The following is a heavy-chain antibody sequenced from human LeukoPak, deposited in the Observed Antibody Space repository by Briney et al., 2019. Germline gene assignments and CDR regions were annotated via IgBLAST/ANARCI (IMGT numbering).Heavy chain of an antibody. V-gene: IGHV3-11*03. CDR1: GFSFRDYY. CDR2: ISGSSSYT. Sequence: GGSLTLSCAASGFSFRDYYMSWIRQARGKGLEGVSNISGSSSYTDYADSVKRQFTISRENAKNALYLQMNSLRVEDTAVYYCARTLVAAPGSKGGPWGQGTLVSVS. D-gene: IGHD6-13*01. J-gene: IGHJ5*02. CDR3: ARTLVAAPGSKGGP.